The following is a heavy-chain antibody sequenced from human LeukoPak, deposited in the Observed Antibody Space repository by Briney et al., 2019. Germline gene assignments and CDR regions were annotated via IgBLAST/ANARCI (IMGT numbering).Heavy chain of an antibody. CDR1: GYTFTGYY. D-gene: IGHD4-17*01. CDR3: ARTTVTRGAVFDY. J-gene: IGHJ4*02. Sequence: VASVKVSCKASGYTFTGYYMHWARQAPGQGLEWMGWINPNSGGTNYAQKFQGRVTMTRDTSISTAYMELSRLRSDDTAVYHCARTTVTRGAVFDYWGQGTLVTVSS. V-gene: IGHV1-2*02. CDR2: INPNSGGT.